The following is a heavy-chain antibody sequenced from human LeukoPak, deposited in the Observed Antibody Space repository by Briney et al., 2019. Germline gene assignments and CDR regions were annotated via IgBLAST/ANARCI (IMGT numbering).Heavy chain of an antibody. CDR3: ARVHYSSSWYEFRYFDY. J-gene: IGHJ4*02. Sequence: SETLSLTCTVSGGSISSYYWSWIRQPAGKGLEWIGRIYTSGSTNYNPSLKSRVTMSVDTSKNQFSLKLSSVTAADTAVYYCARVHYSSSWYEFRYFDYWGQGTLVTVSS. D-gene: IGHD6-13*01. CDR1: GGSISSYY. V-gene: IGHV4-4*07. CDR2: IYTSGST.